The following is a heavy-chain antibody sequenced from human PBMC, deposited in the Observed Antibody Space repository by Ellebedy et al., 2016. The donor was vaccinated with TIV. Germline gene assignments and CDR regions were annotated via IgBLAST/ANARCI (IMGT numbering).Heavy chain of an antibody. J-gene: IGHJ5*02. CDR1: GGSISSNTYY. CDR3: ATNLWGYDIS. CDR2: IYYSGST. Sequence: SETLSLTCTVSGGSISSNTYYWGWIRQPPRKGLEWIGSIYYSGSTYYNPSLRGRVAMSLDRSRSQFSLSLSSVTAADTAVYYCATNLWGYDISWGQGILVTVSS. V-gene: IGHV4-39*07. D-gene: IGHD3-9*01.